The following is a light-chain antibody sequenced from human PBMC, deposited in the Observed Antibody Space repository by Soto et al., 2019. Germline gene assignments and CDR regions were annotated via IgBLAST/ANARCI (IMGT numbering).Light chain of an antibody. Sequence: DIVMTQSPDSLAVSLGERATINCKSSQSVLYNSNNKNYVAWYQQKPGQPPKLLINWASTRESGVPDRFSGSGSGTDFTLTISSLQAEDVAVYYCQQYHSDPITFGQGTRLEIK. CDR1: QSVLYNSNNKNY. J-gene: IGKJ5*01. V-gene: IGKV4-1*01. CDR3: QQYHSDPIT. CDR2: WAS.